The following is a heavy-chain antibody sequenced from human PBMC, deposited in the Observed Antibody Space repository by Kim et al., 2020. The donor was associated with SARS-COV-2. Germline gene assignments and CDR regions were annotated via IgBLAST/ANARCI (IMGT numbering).Heavy chain of an antibody. Sequence: ASVKVSCKASGYTFTSYGISWVRQAPGQGLEWMGWISAYNGNTNYAQKLQGRVTMTTDTSTSTAYMELRSLRSDDTAVYYCARDPRGVEDVYYYGMDVWGQGTTVTVSS. J-gene: IGHJ6*02. V-gene: IGHV1-18*01. CDR3: ARDPRGVEDVYYYGMDV. CDR1: GYTFTSYG. CDR2: ISAYNGNT. D-gene: IGHD2-15*01.